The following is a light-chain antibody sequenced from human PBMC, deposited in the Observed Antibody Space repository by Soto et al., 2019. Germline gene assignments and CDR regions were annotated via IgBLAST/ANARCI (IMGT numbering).Light chain of an antibody. CDR1: QSVSSY. Sequence: EIVLTQSPATLSLSPGERATLSCRASQSVSSYLAWYQQKPGQPPRLLIYDASDRATGIPARFSGSGSGTDFTLIISSLEPADFAVYYCQQRSNWPYTFGQGTKLEIK. CDR3: QQRSNWPYT. CDR2: DAS. J-gene: IGKJ2*01. V-gene: IGKV3-11*01.